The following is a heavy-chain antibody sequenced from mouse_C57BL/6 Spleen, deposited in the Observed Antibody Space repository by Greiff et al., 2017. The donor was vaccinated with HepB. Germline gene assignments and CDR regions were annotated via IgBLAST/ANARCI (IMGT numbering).Heavy chain of an antibody. V-gene: IGHV1-64*01. Sequence: VQLQQPGAELVKPGASVKLSCKASGYTFTSYWMHWVKQRPGQGLEWIGMIHPNSGSTNYNEKFKSKATLTVDKSSSTAYMQLSSLTSEDSAVYYCAITTVVASYWYFDVWGTGTTVTVSS. J-gene: IGHJ1*03. CDR3: AITTVVASYWYFDV. D-gene: IGHD1-1*01. CDR2: IHPNSGST. CDR1: GYTFTSYW.